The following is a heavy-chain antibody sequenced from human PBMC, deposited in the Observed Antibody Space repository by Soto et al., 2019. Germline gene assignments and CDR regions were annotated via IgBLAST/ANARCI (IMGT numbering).Heavy chain of an antibody. J-gene: IGHJ4*02. CDR1: GFTFSSYG. V-gene: IGHV3-33*01. CDR2: IWYDGSNK. D-gene: IGHD6-19*01. Sequence: QVQLVESGGGVVQPGRSLRLSCAASGFTFSSYGMHWVRQAPGKGLEWVAVIWYDGSNKYYADSVKGRFTISRDNSKNPLYLQMNSLRAEDTAVYYCARGGGYSSGWYEGYYFDYWGQGTLVTVSS. CDR3: ARGGGYSSGWYEGYYFDY.